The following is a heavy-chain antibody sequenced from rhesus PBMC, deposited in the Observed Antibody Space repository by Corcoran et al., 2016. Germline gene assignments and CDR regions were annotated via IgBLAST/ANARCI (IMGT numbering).Heavy chain of an antibody. CDR2: NYWDDDK. J-gene: IGHJ4*01. D-gene: IGHD6-31*01. CDR1: GFSPTTSRLG. CDR3: ARCIAAASRWGDY. V-gene: IGHV2-174*01. Sequence: QVTLKESGPALVTPTQTPTLTCPFPGFSPTTSRLGVGWFRQPPGKALEWLALNYWDDDKRYSTSLTSRLTISKDTSKNQVVLTMTNMDPVDTATYYCARCIAAASRWGDYWGQGVLVTVSS.